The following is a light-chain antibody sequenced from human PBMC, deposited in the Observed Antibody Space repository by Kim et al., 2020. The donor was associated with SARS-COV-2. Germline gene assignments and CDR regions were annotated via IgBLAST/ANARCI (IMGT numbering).Light chain of an antibody. J-gene: IGLJ3*02. CDR1: STNVGNNYS. CDR2: YDN. CDR3: SDWYASRTAGV. Sequence: GQTVTISCTGSSTNVGNNYSASWYHQPPGNPNNLIIYDNRKPPARPARFSGGTKGATTALAIIGRLTADEEDYYCSDWYASRTAGVFGGGTQLTVL. V-gene: IGLV1-51*01.